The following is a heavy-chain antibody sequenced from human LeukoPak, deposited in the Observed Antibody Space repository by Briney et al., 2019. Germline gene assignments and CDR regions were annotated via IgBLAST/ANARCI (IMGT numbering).Heavy chain of an antibody. CDR3: ASKCSSTSCYYFDY. Sequence: GASVKVSCKASGGTFSSYAISGLGQAPGQGLGGWGGIIPIFGTANYAQKFQGRVTITADESTSTAYMELSSLRSEDTAVYYCASKCSSTSCYYFDYWGQGTLVTVSS. D-gene: IGHD2-2*01. J-gene: IGHJ4*02. CDR1: GGTFSSYA. V-gene: IGHV1-69*13. CDR2: IIPIFGTA.